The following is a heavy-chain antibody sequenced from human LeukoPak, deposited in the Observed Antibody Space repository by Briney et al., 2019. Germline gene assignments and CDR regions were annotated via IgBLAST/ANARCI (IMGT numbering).Heavy chain of an antibody. J-gene: IGHJ4*02. Sequence: PGGSLRLSCAASGFTFSSYWMSWVRQAPGKGLEWVSGINWNGGSTGYADSVKGRFTISRDNAKNSLYLQMNSLRAEDTALYYCARDYSGYAPDYWGQGTLVTVSS. CDR2: INWNGGST. V-gene: IGHV3-20*04. CDR3: ARDYSGYAPDY. CDR1: GFTFSSYW. D-gene: IGHD3-22*01.